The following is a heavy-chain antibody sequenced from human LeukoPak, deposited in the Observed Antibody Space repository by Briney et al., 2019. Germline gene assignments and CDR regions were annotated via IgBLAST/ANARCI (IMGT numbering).Heavy chain of an antibody. V-gene: IGHV4-59*01. CDR1: GGSISSYY. D-gene: IGHD3-22*01. CDR3: AGGPDSGGYFPADN. J-gene: IGHJ4*02. Sequence: PSETLSLTCTVSGGSISSYYWSWIRQPPGKGLEWIGYTYYSGSTNYNPSLKSRVTISVDTSKNQFSLKLSSVTAADTAVYYCAGGPDSGGYFPADNWGQGTLVTVSS. CDR2: TYYSGST.